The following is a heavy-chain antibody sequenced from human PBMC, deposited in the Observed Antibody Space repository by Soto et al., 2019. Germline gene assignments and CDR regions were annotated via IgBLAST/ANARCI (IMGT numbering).Heavy chain of an antibody. D-gene: IGHD1-26*01. CDR1: VFPFGANA. CDR3: ATEMGATQGPFDN. Sequence: GGSLRLSCVVSVFPFGANAMSWVRQAPGKGLEWVSGLSNTGRRTSYADSVKGRFNISRDNSENTVYLQMNSLRVEDTAVYYCATEMGATQGPFDNWGQGALVTVS. J-gene: IGHJ4*02. CDR2: LSNTGRRT. V-gene: IGHV3-23*01.